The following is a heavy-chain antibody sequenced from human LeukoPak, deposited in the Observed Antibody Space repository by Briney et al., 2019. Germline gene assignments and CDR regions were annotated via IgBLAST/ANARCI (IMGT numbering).Heavy chain of an antibody. V-gene: IGHV4-34*01. CDR3: ARGVAYCGGDCSPDYYYGMDV. Sequence: PSETLSLTCAVYGGSFSGYYWSWLRQPPGKGLEWIGEINHSGSTNYNPSLKSRVTISVDTSKNQFSLKLSSVTAADTAVYYCARGVAYCGGDCSPDYYYGMDVWGQGTTVTVSS. J-gene: IGHJ6*02. D-gene: IGHD2-21*02. CDR1: GGSFSGYY. CDR2: INHSGST.